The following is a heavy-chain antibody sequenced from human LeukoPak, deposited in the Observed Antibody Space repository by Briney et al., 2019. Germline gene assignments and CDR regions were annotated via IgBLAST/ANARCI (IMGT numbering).Heavy chain of an antibody. CDR1: GGSISSYY. Sequence: SETLSLTCTVSGGSISSYYWSWIRQPPGKGLEWIGYIYYSGSTNYNPSLKSRVTISIDTSKNQFSLKLSSVTAADTAVYYCARGFYSVYEYRVGEYCYYYMDGWGKGTTVTVSS. J-gene: IGHJ6*03. CDR2: IYYSGST. D-gene: IGHD5/OR15-5a*01. V-gene: IGHV4-59*01. CDR3: ARGFYSVYEYRVGEYCYYYMDG.